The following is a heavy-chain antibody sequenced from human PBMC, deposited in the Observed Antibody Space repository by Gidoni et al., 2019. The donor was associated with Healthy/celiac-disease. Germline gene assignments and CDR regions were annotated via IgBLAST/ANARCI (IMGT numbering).Heavy chain of an antibody. V-gene: IGHV2-5*02. Sequence: QITLKESGPTLVKPTQTLTLTCTFSGFSLSTSGVGVGWIRQPPGKALEWLALIYWDDDKRYSPSLKSRLTITKDTSKNQVVLTMTNMDPVDTATYYCAHRGPYSSSPRGYWYFDLWGRGTLVTVSS. J-gene: IGHJ2*01. D-gene: IGHD6-6*01. CDR3: AHRGPYSSSPRGYWYFDL. CDR1: GFSLSTSGVG. CDR2: IYWDDDK.